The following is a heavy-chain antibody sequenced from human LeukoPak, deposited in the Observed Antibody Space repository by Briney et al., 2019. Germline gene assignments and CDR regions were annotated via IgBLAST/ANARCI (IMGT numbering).Heavy chain of an antibody. CDR3: ASPSGEQWLALDY. D-gene: IGHD6-19*01. CDR2: IYHSGST. J-gene: IGHJ4*02. V-gene: IGHV4-38-2*02. Sequence: SETLSLTCTVSGYSISSGYYWGWIRQPPGKGLEWIGSIYHSGSTYYNPSLKSRVTISVDTSKNQFSLKLSSVTAADTAVYYCASPSGEQWLALDYWGQGTLVTVSS. CDR1: GYSISSGYY.